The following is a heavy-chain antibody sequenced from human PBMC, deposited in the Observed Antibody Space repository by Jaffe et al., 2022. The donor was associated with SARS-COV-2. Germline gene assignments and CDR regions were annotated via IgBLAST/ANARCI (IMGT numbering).Heavy chain of an antibody. Sequence: QVQLVESGGGVVQPGRSLRLSCAASGFTFSSYAMHWVRQAPGKGLEWVAVISYDGSNKYYADSVKGRFTISRDNSKNTLYLQMNSLRAEDTAVYYCARDHAHCSSTSCRDYWGQGTLVTVSS. D-gene: IGHD2-2*01. CDR1: GFTFSSYA. V-gene: IGHV3-30*04. J-gene: IGHJ4*02. CDR2: ISYDGSNK. CDR3: ARDHAHCSSTSCRDY.